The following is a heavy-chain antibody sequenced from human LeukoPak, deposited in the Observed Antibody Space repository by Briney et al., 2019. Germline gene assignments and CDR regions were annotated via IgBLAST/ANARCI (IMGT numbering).Heavy chain of an antibody. V-gene: IGHV3-53*04. CDR1: GFTVSTDY. CDR3: ARASYYYDSRSYYYDY. Sequence: GGSLRLSCAASGFTVSTDYMSWVRQAPGKGLEWVSVIYSAGNTFYADSVKGRFTISRHTSKNTLHLQMNSLRAEDTGVYYCARASYYYDSRSYYYDYWGQGTLVTVSS. D-gene: IGHD3-22*01. J-gene: IGHJ4*02. CDR2: IYSAGNT.